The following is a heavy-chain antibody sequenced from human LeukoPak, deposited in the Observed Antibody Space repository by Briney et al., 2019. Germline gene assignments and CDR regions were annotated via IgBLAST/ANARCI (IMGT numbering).Heavy chain of an antibody. Sequence: PGGSLRLSCAASGFTFSGYSFNWVRQAPGKGLEWISYISHGSTRIFYADFVEGRFTVSRDDAKNALYLQMKSLRVEDTAVYYCGRDVGYGYAMDFWGQGTLVTVSS. CDR3: GRDVGYGYAMDF. D-gene: IGHD5-18*01. V-gene: IGHV3-48*01. CDR1: GFTFSGYS. CDR2: ISHGSTRI. J-gene: IGHJ4*02.